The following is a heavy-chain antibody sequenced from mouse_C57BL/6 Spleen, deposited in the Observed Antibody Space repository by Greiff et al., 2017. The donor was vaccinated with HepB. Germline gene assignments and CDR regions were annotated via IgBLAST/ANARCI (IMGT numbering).Heavy chain of an antibody. CDR3: ARSFYDYDSY. CDR2: INPGSGGT. CDR1: GYAFTNYL. D-gene: IGHD2-4*01. V-gene: IGHV1-54*01. Sequence: QVHVKQSGAELVRPGTSVKVSCKASGYAFTNYLIEWVKQRPGQGLEWIGVINPGSGGTNYNEKFKGKATLTADKSSSTAYMQLSSLTSEDSAVYFCARSFYDYDSYWGQGTLVTVSA. J-gene: IGHJ3*01.